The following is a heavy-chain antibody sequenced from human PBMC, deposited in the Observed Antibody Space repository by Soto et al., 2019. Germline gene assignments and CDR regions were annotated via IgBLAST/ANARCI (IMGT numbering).Heavy chain of an antibody. CDR3: AGTYGTYYDFWSGYPYAFDI. CDR1: EVKSVGNG. V-gene: IGHV3-53*04. J-gene: IGHJ3*02. D-gene: IGHD3-3*01. Sequence: GLMRHSKTAAEVKSVGNGMSWVRKDTGKGLEWVSVIYSGGSTYYADSVKGRFTISRHNSENTLYLQMNSLRAEDTAVYYCAGTYGTYYDFWSGYPYAFDIWGQGTMVTVSS. CDR2: IYSGGST.